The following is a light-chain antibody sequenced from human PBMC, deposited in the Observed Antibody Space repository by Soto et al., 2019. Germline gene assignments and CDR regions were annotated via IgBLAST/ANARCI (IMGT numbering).Light chain of an antibody. J-gene: IGKJ1*01. CDR1: QSVSDK. CDR3: QQYNNWPGT. Sequence: EIMMTQSPDTLSVSPGERATLSCRASQSVSDKVAWYQQTSGQPPKLLIYDTVSRATGIPARFSGSGSGTDFALTISSLGPEDFAVYYCQQYNNWPGTFGQGTKVDIK. V-gene: IGKV3D-15*01. CDR2: DTV.